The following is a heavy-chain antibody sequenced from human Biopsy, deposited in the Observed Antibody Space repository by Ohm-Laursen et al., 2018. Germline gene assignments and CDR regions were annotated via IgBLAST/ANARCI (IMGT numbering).Heavy chain of an antibody. CDR3: SRHAPSYSGSYWRYFDL. J-gene: IGHJ2*01. CDR2: IYYTGST. CDR1: GGSISSYY. V-gene: IGHV4-59*08. Sequence: VTLSLTCTVSGGSISSYYWSWIRQPPGKGLEWIGYIYYTGSTNYNPSLKSRVTISVDTSMNHLSPRLTSVTAADTAVYYCSRHAPSYSGSYWRYFDLWGRGTLVTVSS. D-gene: IGHD1-26*01.